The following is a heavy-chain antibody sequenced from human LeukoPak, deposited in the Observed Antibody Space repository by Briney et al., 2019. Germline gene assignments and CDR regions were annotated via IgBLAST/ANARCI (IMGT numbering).Heavy chain of an antibody. CDR1: GLTFTNAW. V-gene: IGHV3-15*01. CDR2: IKSKTDGGTT. Sequence: GGSLRLSCAASGLTFTNAWMSWVRQVPGKGLEWVGRIKSKTDGGTTDYAAPVKGRFTISRDDSKNTLYLQMNSLKTEDTAVYYCTTETYYDILTGYPTPCYWGQGTLVTVSS. D-gene: IGHD3-9*01. CDR3: TTETYYDILTGYPTPCY. J-gene: IGHJ4*02.